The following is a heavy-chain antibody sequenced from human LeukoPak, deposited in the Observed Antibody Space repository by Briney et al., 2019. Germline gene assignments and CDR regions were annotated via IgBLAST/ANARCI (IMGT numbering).Heavy chain of an antibody. CDR3: ARLPVVPAAIIYYYYYMHV. Sequence: PGGSLRLSCAASGFTFSSYSMNWVRQAPGKGLERVSYISSSSNTIYYADSVKGRFTISRDNAKKSLYLQMTSLRVEDTAVYYCARLPVVPAAIIYYYYYMHVWGKGTTVTVSS. CDR2: ISSSSNTI. J-gene: IGHJ6*03. V-gene: IGHV3-48*01. D-gene: IGHD2-2*01. CDR1: GFTFSSYS.